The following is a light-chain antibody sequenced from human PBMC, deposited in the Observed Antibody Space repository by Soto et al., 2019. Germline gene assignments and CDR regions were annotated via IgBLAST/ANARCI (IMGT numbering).Light chain of an antibody. CDR1: QSISSY. V-gene: IGKV1-39*01. CDR2: AAS. Sequence: DIQMTQSPSSLSASVGDRVTITCLASQSISSYLNWYQQKPGKAPKLLIYAASSLQSGVPSRFSGSGSGTDFTLTIRSLQPEDFATYYCQQSYSTPITFGQGTRLEIK. CDR3: QQSYSTPIT. J-gene: IGKJ5*01.